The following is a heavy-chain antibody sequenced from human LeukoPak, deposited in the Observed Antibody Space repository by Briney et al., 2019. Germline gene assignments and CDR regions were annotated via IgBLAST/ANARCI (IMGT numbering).Heavy chain of an antibody. CDR2: ISAYNGNT. D-gene: IGHD2-15*01. J-gene: IGHJ5*02. V-gene: IGHV1-18*04. CDR3: ARVDRRGYCSGGSCSNWFDP. Sequence: ASVKVSCKASGHTFTTYYVHLVRQAPGQGLEWMGWISAYNGNTNYAQKLQGKVTMTTDTSTSTAYMELRSLRSDDTAVYYCARVDRRGYCSGGSCSNWFDPWGQGTLVTVSS. CDR1: GHTFTTYY.